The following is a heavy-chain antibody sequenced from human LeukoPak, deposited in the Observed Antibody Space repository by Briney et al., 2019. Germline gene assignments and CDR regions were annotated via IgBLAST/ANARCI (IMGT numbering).Heavy chain of an antibody. Sequence: GGSLRLSCAASGFTFSIYSMNWVRQAPGKGLEWVSSIGGTSSSLYYAESVKGRFTISRDNARNSLYLQMNSLRAEDTAVYYCARDIKYSSSWYEGHDAFDIWGQGTMVTVSS. CDR2: IGGTSSSL. CDR3: ARDIKYSSSWYEGHDAFDI. CDR1: GFTFSIYS. D-gene: IGHD6-13*01. V-gene: IGHV3-21*04. J-gene: IGHJ3*02.